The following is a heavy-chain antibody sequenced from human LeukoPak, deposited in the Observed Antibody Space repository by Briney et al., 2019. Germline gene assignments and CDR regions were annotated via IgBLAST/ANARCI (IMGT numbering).Heavy chain of an antibody. V-gene: IGHV4-59*01. D-gene: IGHD2-15*01. CDR1: GGSISSYY. CDR2: IYYSGST. CDR3: ARRGWSLDY. J-gene: IGHJ4*02. Sequence: SETLSLTCTVSGGSISSYYWSWIRQPPGKGLKWIGYIYYSGSTTYNPSLKGRVTISVDTSNNQFSLKLSSVTAADTAVYYCARRGWSLDYWGQGTLVTVSS.